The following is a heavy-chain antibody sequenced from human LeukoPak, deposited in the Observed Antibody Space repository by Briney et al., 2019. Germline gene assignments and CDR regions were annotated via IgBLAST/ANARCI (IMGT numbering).Heavy chain of an antibody. J-gene: IGHJ5*02. V-gene: IGHV4-34*01. D-gene: IGHD3-22*01. Sequence: SETLSLTCAVYGGSFSGYYWSWIRQPPGKGLEWIGEINHSGSTNYDPSLKSRVTISVDTSKNHFSLKLSSVTAADTAVYYCARGYSSGYYLWGQGTLVTVSS. CDR3: ARGYSSGYYL. CDR2: INHSGST. CDR1: GGSFSGYY.